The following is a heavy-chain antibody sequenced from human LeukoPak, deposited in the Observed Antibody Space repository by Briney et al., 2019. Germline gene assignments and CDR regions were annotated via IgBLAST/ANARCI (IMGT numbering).Heavy chain of an antibody. CDR2: ISGSGGST. V-gene: IGHV3-23*01. CDR3: ARDRVDFWSGYPYYYYYYMDV. Sequence: GGSLRLSCAASGFTFSSYAMSWVRQAPGKGLEWVSAISGSGGSTYYADSVKGRFTISRDNSKNTLYLQMNSLRAEDTAVYYCARDRVDFWSGYPYYYYYYMDVWGKGTTVTVSS. CDR1: GFTFSSYA. D-gene: IGHD3-3*01. J-gene: IGHJ6*03.